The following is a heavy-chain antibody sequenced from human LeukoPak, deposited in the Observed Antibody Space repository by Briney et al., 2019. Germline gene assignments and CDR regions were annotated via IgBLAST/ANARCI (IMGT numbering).Heavy chain of an antibody. Sequence: GGSLRLSCAAAGFTFRTYGMSWVRQAPGKGLEWVSYISSSGSTIYYADSVKGRFTISRDNAKNSLYLQMNSLRAEDTAVYYCARGEGDWFDPWGQGTLVTVSS. CDR1: GFTFRTYG. D-gene: IGHD1-26*01. J-gene: IGHJ5*02. CDR3: ARGEGDWFDP. V-gene: IGHV3-48*03. CDR2: ISSSGSTI.